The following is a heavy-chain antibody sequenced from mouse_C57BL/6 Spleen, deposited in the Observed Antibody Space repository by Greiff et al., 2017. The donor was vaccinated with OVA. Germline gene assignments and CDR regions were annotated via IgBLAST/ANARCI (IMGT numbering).Heavy chain of an antibody. CDR3: ARTCYFDV. Sequence: EVQVVESGGGLVKPGGSLKLSCAASGFTFSDYGMHWVRQAPEKGLEWVAYISSGSSTIYYTDTVKGRFTISRDNAKNTLFLQMTSLRSEDTAMYYCARTCYFDVWGTGTTVTVSS. J-gene: IGHJ1*03. CDR2: ISSGSSTI. CDR1: GFTFSDYG. V-gene: IGHV5-17*01.